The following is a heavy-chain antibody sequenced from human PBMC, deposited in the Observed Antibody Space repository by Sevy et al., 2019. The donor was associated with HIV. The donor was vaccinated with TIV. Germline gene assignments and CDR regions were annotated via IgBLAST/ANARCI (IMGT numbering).Heavy chain of an antibody. CDR3: AKDYYAGSGYYPQGAFDI. CDR1: GFTFTDYA. J-gene: IGHJ3*02. CDR2: ISGSGGST. V-gene: IGHV3-23*01. Sequence: GGSLRLSCAASGFTFTDYAMNWVRQAPGKGLEWVSCISGSGGSTFYADSMKGRFTISRDNSKNTLYLQMNSLRAEDTAVYYCAKDYYAGSGYYPQGAFDIWGQGTMVTVSS. D-gene: IGHD3-22*01.